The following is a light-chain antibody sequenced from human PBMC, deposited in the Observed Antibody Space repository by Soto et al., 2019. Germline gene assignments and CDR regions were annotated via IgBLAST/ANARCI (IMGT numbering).Light chain of an antibody. CDR3: AAWDDSLNGYV. J-gene: IGLJ1*01. CDR2: SDA. Sequence: QSVLTQPPSASGTHGQRVTISCSGSSSNIGRNSANWYLQLPGTAPKLLIYSDAQRPSGVRDRFSGSKSGTSASLAISGLQSEDEADYYCAAWDDSLNGYVFGTGTKLTVL. CDR1: SSNIGRNS. V-gene: IGLV1-44*01.